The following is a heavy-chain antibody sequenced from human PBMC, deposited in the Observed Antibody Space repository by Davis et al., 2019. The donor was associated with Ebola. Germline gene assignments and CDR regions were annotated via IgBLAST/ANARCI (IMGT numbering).Heavy chain of an antibody. J-gene: IGHJ4*02. CDR3: ARGPYYYDSSGFFVRHLGIDY. D-gene: IGHD3-22*01. CDR1: GFTFSSYA. CDR2: ISGSGGST. Sequence: GESLKISCAASGFTFSSYAMSWVRQAPGKGLEWVSTISGSGGSTNYADSVKGRFTISRDNAKNSLYLQMNSLRDEDTAVYYCARGPYYYDSSGFFVRHLGIDYWGQGTLVTVSS. V-gene: IGHV3-23*01.